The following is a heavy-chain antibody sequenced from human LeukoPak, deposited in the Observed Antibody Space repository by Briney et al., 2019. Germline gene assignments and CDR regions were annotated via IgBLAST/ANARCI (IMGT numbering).Heavy chain of an antibody. D-gene: IGHD3-22*01. V-gene: IGHV3-23*01. CDR2: ISGSGGST. Sequence: GGSLRLSCAASGFTFSSYAMSWVRQAPGKGLEWVSAISGSGGSTYYADSVKGRFTISRDNSKNTLYLQMNSLRAEDTAVYYCAKDGGDDSSGYDAFDIWGQGTMVTISS. CDR3: AKDGGDDSSGYDAFDI. CDR1: GFTFSSYA. J-gene: IGHJ3*02.